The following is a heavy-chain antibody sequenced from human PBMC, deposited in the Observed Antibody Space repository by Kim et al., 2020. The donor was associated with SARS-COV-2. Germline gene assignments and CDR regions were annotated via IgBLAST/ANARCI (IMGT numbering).Heavy chain of an antibody. Sequence: GGSRRLSCAASGFTVSSNYMSWVRQAPGQGLEWVSVIYSGGSTYSADSVKGRFTISRDNSKNTLYLQMKSLRAEDTAVYYCARGPDILTGFDYWGQGTLVTVSS. CDR1: GFTVSSNY. CDR2: IYSGGST. D-gene: IGHD3-9*01. J-gene: IGHJ4*02. CDR3: ARGPDILTGFDY. V-gene: IGHV3-66*01.